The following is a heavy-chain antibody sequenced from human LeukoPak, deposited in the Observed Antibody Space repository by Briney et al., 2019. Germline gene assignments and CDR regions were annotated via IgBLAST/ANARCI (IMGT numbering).Heavy chain of an antibody. J-gene: IGHJ3*02. CDR3: ARDRVLYSGSYWDAFDI. V-gene: IGHV4-59*01. Sequence: SETLSLTCTVSGGSINSYYWSWIRQPPGRGLEWIGSIHYSGSTNYNPSLKSRVTISVDTSKNQFSLKLSSVTAADTAVYYCARDRVLYSGSYWDAFDIWGQGTMVTVSS. CDR2: IHYSGST. CDR1: GGSINSYY. D-gene: IGHD1-26*01.